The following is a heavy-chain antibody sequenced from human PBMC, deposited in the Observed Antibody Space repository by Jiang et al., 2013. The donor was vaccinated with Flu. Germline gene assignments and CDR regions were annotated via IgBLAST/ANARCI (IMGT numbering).Heavy chain of an antibody. CDR2: INTNTGNP. CDR1: GYTFTSYA. D-gene: IGHD4-17*01. CDR3: ARARTTTVKDAFDI. Sequence: KVSCKASGYTFTSYAMNWVRQAPGQGLEWMGWINTNTGNPTYAQGFTGRFVFSLDTSVSTAYLQISSLKAEDTAVYYRARARTTTVKDAFDIWGQGTMVTVSS. J-gene: IGHJ3*02. V-gene: IGHV7-4-1*02.